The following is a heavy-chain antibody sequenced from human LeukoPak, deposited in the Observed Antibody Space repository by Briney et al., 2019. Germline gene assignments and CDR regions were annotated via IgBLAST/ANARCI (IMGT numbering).Heavy chain of an antibody. CDR2: ISSSGSTT. J-gene: IGHJ4*02. Sequence: GGSLRLSCAASGFTFSSYEMNWVRPAPGKGLEWVSYISSSGSTTYYADSVKGRFTISRDNAKNSLYLQMNSLRAEDTAVYYCATHYYDSKNYWGQGTLVTVSS. D-gene: IGHD3-22*01. V-gene: IGHV3-48*03. CDR3: ATHYYDSKNY. CDR1: GFTFSSYE.